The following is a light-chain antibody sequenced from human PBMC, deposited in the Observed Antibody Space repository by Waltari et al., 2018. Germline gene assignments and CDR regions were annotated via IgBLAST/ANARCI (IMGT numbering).Light chain of an antibody. Sequence: QSVLTQPPSVSGAPGQRVPIPCPGSGSNLGAGYDVHWYQQLPRAAPKLLIYGGSSRPLGVPDRFFGSTSGTSASLAIIGLQAEDEADYYCQSYDTSLSVVFGGGTKLTVL. CDR1: GSNLGAGYD. V-gene: IGLV1-40*01. CDR3: QSYDTSLSVV. CDR2: GGS. J-gene: IGLJ3*02.